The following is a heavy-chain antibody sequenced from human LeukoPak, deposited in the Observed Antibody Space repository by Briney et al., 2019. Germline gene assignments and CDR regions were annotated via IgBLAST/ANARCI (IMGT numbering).Heavy chain of an antibody. CDR1: GFTFNNYV. V-gene: IGHV3-23*01. D-gene: IGHD6-13*01. Sequence: GGSLRLSCAASGFTFNNYVMNWVRQAPGKGLEWVSAISGSGITTYYTDSVKGRFTISRDNSKNTLYLQMNSLRAEDTAVYYCARADPFSSSQPASPLNYYYYYMDVWGKGTTVTISS. J-gene: IGHJ6*03. CDR3: ARADPFSSSQPASPLNYYYYYMDV. CDR2: ISGSGITT.